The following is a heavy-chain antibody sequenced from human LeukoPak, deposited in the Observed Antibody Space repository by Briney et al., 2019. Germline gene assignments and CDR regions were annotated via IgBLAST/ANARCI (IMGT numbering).Heavy chain of an antibody. CDR3: ARAVLATKSEHWFDS. CDR2: ISTIGIT. CDR1: GGSISSGSYY. Sequence: SETLSLTCTVSGGSISSGSYYWSWIRQPAGGGLEWIGRISTIGITNYNPSLISRVTISIDTSKNQFSLNLSSVTAADTAMYYCARAVLATKSEHWFDSWGQGTLVTVSS. V-gene: IGHV4-61*02. J-gene: IGHJ5*01. D-gene: IGHD2-8*01.